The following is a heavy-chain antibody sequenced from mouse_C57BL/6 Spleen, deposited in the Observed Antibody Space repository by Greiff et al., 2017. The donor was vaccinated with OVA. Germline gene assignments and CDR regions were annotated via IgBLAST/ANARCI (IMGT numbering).Heavy chain of an antibody. J-gene: IGHJ4*01. CDR2: ISYDGSN. Sequence: EVQLQESGPGLVKPSQSLSLTCSVTGYSITSGYYWNWIRQFPGNKLEWMGYISYDGSNNYNPSLKNRISITRDTSKNQFFLKLNSVTTEDTATYYCARVYSNYDYYAMDYWGQGTSVTVSS. CDR1: GYSITSGYY. D-gene: IGHD2-5*01. V-gene: IGHV3-6*01. CDR3: ARVYSNYDYYAMDY.